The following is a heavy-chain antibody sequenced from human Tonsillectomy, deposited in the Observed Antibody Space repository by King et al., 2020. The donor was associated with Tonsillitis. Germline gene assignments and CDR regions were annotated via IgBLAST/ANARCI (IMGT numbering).Heavy chain of an antibody. D-gene: IGHD3-22*01. Sequence: QLQESGPGLVKPSETLSLTCTVSGGSISNYYWSWIRQPPGKGLELIGYISYSGSTNYNPSLKSRVTISADTSKNQFSLNLSSVTGADTAVYYCASIGSMIVVGDRYLAYWGQGTLVTVSS. CDR1: GGSISNYY. J-gene: IGHJ4*02. CDR3: ASIGSMIVVGDRYLAY. V-gene: IGHV4-59*01. CDR2: ISYSGST.